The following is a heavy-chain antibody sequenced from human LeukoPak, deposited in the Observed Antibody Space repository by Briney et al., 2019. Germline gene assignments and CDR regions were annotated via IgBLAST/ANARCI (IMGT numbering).Heavy chain of an antibody. J-gene: IGHJ4*02. CDR2: FNPEDGET. CDR3: ATVGTTGTTVFDY. Sequence: ASVKVSCKVSGYTLTELSMHWVRQAPGKGLEWMGGFNPEDGETIYAQKFQGRVTMTEDTSTDTAYMELSSLRSEDTAVYYCATVGTTGTTVFDYWGQGTLVTVSS. CDR1: GYTLTELS. V-gene: IGHV1-24*01. D-gene: IGHD1-1*01.